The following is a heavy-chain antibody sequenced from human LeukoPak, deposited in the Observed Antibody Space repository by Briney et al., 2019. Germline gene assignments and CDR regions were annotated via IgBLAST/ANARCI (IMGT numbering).Heavy chain of an antibody. CDR3: AATGTDSSGYYLDY. CDR1: GFTFTSSA. CDR2: IVVGSGNT. V-gene: IGHV1-58*02. J-gene: IGHJ4*02. Sequence: GASVKVSCKASGFTFTSSAMQWVRQARGQRLEWIGWIVVGSGNTNYAQKFQERVTITRDMSTSTAYMELSSLRSEDTAVYYCAATGTDSSGYYLDYWGQGTQLTVSS. D-gene: IGHD3-22*01.